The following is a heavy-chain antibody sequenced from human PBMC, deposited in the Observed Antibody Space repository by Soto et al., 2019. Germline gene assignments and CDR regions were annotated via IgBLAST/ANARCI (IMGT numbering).Heavy chain of an antibody. CDR3: ARLSSVGDY. CDR1: GGSISSSSYY. Sequence: QLQLQESGPGLVKPSETLSLTCTVSGGSISSSSYYWGWIHQPPGKGLEWIGSIYYSGSTYYNPSLKRRVTISVDTSKNQFSLKLSSVTAADTAVYYCARLSSVGDYWGQGTLVTVSS. J-gene: IGHJ4*02. V-gene: IGHV4-39*01. CDR2: IYYSGST.